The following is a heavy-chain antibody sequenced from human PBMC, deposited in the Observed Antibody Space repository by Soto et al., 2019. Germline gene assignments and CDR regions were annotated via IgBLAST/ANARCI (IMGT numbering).Heavy chain of an antibody. Sequence: TLSLTCTVSGDSIRSYYWSWIRQPPGKGLEWIGYISYTGSTHYNPSLKSRVTISADTSKNQFSLKLSSVTTADTALYYCAREGVDAPYYYSGMDVSGQGSTVTVYS. CDR2: ISYTGST. D-gene: IGHD2-15*01. CDR1: GDSIRSYY. CDR3: AREGVDAPYYYSGMDV. V-gene: IGHV4-59*01. J-gene: IGHJ6*02.